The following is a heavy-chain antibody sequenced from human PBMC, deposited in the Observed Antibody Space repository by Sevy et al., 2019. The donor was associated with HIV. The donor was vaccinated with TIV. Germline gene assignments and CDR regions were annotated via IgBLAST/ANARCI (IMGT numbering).Heavy chain of an antibody. CDR2: IGTLFDT. V-gene: IGHV3-13*01. D-gene: IGHD5-18*01. CDR3: TRGLRIHLPYAFDI. J-gene: IGHJ3*02. CDR1: GFTFSSYD. Sequence: GGSLRLSCAASGFTFSSYDFHWVRQATGNGLEWVSTIGTLFDTYYPDSVKGRFAISRENAKNSFFLQMNNLRAGDTAIYYCTRGLRIHLPYAFDIWGQGTMVTVSS.